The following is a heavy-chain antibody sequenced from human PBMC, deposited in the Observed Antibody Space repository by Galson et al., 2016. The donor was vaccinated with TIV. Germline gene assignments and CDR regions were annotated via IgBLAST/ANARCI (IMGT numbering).Heavy chain of an antibody. J-gene: IGHJ3*01. CDR1: GFTFSKFW. V-gene: IGHV3-74*01. D-gene: IGHD3-3*01. Sequence: SLRLSCAASGFTFSKFWMHWVRQVPGKGLVWVSRIKTDGSRTDYVDAVQGRFTISRDNVKNMVYLQMYSLRVGDTAVYYCRARGDSRAHDVFDFWGRGTMVTVSS. CDR2: IKTDGSRT. CDR3: RARGDSRAHDVFDF.